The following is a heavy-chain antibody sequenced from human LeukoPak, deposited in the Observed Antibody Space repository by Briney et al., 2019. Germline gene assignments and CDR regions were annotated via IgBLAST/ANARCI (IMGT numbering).Heavy chain of an antibody. CDR2: IKKDGSEK. J-gene: IGHJ4*02. Sequence: PGGSLRLSCAASGFTFISYAMHWVRQAPGKGLEWVANIKKDGSEKYYVDSVKGRFTISRDNVQNSLYLQMNSLRADDTALYYCARHDYRFDYWGQGILVTVSS. V-gene: IGHV3-7*03. CDR1: GFTFISYA. CDR3: ARHDYRFDY. D-gene: IGHD4-11*01.